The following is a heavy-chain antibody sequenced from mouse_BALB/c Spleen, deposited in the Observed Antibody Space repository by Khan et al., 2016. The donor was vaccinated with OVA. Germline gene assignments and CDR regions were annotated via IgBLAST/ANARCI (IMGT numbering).Heavy chain of an antibody. J-gene: IGHJ2*01. V-gene: IGHV3-1*02. D-gene: IGHD1-1*01. CDR3: ARDGNYFDY. Sequence: DVKLQESGPDLVKPSQSLSLTCTVTGYSITSGYSWHWIRQFPGNKLEWMGYIYYSGSTNYNPTLQSRISITRDTSKNQFFLQLKSVTIEDTATYYCARDGNYFDYWGQGTTLTVSS. CDR2: IYYSGST. CDR1: GYSITSGYS.